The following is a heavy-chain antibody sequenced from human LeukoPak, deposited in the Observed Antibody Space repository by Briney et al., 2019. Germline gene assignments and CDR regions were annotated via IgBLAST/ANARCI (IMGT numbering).Heavy chain of an antibody. CDR2: IIPIFGTA. J-gene: IGHJ6*02. Sequence: ASVKVSFKASGGPFSSYAISWVRQAPGQGLGWMGGIIPIFGTANYAQKFQGRVTITADESTSTAYMELSSLRSKDTAVYYCARGMGTTLHYYYGMDVWGQGTTVTVSS. CDR1: GGPFSSYA. CDR3: ARGMGTTLHYYYGMDV. D-gene: IGHD1-26*01. V-gene: IGHV1-69*13.